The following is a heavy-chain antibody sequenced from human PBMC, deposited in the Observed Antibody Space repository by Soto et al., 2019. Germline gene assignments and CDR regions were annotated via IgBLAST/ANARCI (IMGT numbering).Heavy chain of an antibody. CDR2: IKSKADGGTR. D-gene: IGHD6-13*01. V-gene: IGHV3-15*07. CDR1: GFILSQAR. Sequence: RGSLRLSCAASGFILSQARRNWVRQAPGQGQEWVGRIKSKADGGTRDYAAPVKGRFVISRDDSNNIANVQMNNLENEDTGVYYCTSDSYSTRIIVRFDYWAHGSLVAVSS. J-gene: IGHJ4*01. CDR3: TSDSYSTRIIVRFDY.